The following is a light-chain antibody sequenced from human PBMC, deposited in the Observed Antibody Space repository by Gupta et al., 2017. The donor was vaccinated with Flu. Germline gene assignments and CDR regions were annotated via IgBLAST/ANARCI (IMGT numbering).Light chain of an antibody. V-gene: IGLV2-14*01. CDR3: TSYTSFSTCV. CDR1: SSDVGGFHQ. J-gene: IGLJ3*02. Sequence: SLTISCTGTSSDVGGFHQVSWYQQHPGTPPKIMFYEVNNRPAGVSNRFAASKSGTTASLTISVLQAEDDAYYYCTSYTSFSTCVFGGGTKLTVL. CDR2: EVN.